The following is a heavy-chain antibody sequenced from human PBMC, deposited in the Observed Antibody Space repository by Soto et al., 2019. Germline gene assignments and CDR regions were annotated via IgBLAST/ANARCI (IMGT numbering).Heavy chain of an antibody. D-gene: IGHD3-3*01. J-gene: IGHJ6*03. CDR3: ARGPQYYDFWSGYPLPPIFYYYYYMDV. CDR1: GYTFTSCD. CDR2: MNPNSGNT. V-gene: IGHV1-8*01. Sequence: GASVKVSCKASGYTFTSCDINWVRQDTGQGLGWMGWMNPNSGNTGYAQKFQGRVTMTRNTSISTAYMELSSLRSEDTAVYYCARGPQYYDFWSGYPLPPIFYYYYYMDVWGKGTTVTVSS.